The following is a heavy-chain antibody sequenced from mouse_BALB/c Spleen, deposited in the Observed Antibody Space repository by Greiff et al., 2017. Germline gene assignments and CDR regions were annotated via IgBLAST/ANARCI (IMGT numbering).Heavy chain of an antibody. CDR3: ALITTVVAPYAMDY. V-gene: IGHV14-3*02. CDR1: GFNIKDTY. CDR2: IDPANGNT. Sequence: EVKLQQSGAELVKPGASVKLSCTASGFNIKDTYMHWVKQRPEQGLEWIGRIDPANGNTKYDQKFQGKATITADTSSNTAYLQLSSLTSEDTAVYYCALITTVVAPYAMDYWGQGTSVTVSS. D-gene: IGHD1-1*01. J-gene: IGHJ4*01.